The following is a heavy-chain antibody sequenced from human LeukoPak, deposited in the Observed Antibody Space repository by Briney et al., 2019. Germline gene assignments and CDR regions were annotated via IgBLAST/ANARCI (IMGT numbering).Heavy chain of an antibody. D-gene: IGHD2-15*01. CDR3: AREDGYCSGGNCYSYFDS. V-gene: IGHV3-7*01. Sequence: GGSLRLSCAASGFTFGHFWMSWVRQAPGKGLEWVAYIKKTGSETYYVDSVKGRFTITRDNTRNSLFLQMYSLRAEDTAVYSCAREDGYCSGGNCYSYFDSWGQGTLVTVSS. CDR2: IKKTGSET. J-gene: IGHJ4*02. CDR1: GFTFGHFW.